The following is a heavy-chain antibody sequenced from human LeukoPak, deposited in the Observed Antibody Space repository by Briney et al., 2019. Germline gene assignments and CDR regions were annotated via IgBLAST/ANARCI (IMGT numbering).Heavy chain of an antibody. Sequence: SETLSLTCTIPAGVNSSYYWISVRQPPGKGQEWIGYISYSGTTNYNPSLKSRVTISVAPSKNQFSLKLRSVTAPDTAVYYCARDRGNYFDYWGQGTLVTVSS. CDR2: ISYSGTT. CDR1: AGVNSSYY. V-gene: IGHV4-59*01. CDR3: ARDRGNYFDY. J-gene: IGHJ4*02. D-gene: IGHD6-13*01.